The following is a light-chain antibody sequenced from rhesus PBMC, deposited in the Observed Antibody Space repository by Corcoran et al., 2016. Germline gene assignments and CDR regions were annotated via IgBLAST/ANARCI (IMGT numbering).Light chain of an antibody. CDR3: QHGYGTPFT. CDR1: ENVNNY. CDR2: KAS. J-gene: IGKJ3*01. V-gene: IGKV1-74*01. Sequence: DIQMIQSPSSLSASVGDRVTITCRASENVNNYLNWYQQKPGKAPKLLIYKASTLQSGVPSRFSGSGSGTDYTFTISSLQPEDVATYYCQHGYGTPFTFGPGTKLDIK.